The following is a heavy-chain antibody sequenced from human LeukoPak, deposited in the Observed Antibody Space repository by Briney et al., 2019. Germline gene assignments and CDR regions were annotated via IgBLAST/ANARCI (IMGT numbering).Heavy chain of an antibody. Sequence: GGSLRLSCAASGFTFSSYWMSWVRQAPGKGLEWVASIKQDGSEKYYVDSVKGRFTISRDNAKNSLYLQMNSLRAEDTAVYYCARDSGPYYFDYWGQGTLVTVSS. J-gene: IGHJ4*02. CDR1: GFTFSSYW. CDR2: IKQDGSEK. D-gene: IGHD3-10*01. CDR3: ARDSGPYYFDY. V-gene: IGHV3-7*01.